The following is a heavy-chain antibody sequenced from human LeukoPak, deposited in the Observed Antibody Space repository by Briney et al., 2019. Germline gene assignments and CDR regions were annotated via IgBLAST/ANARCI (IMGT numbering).Heavy chain of an antibody. Sequence: GGSLRLSCAASGFTFSSYAMSWVRQAPGKGLEWVSAISGSGGSTYYADSVKGRFTISRDNSKNTLYLQMSSLRAEDTAVYYCAKDSYYGSGSYYPYYYYMDVWGKGTTVTISS. CDR2: ISGSGGST. CDR1: GFTFSSYA. D-gene: IGHD3-10*01. CDR3: AKDSYYGSGSYYPYYYYMDV. V-gene: IGHV3-23*01. J-gene: IGHJ6*03.